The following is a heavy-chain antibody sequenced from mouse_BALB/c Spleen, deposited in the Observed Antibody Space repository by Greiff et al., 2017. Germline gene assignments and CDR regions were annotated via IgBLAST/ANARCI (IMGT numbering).Heavy chain of an antibody. CDR1: GYSFTGYY. D-gene: IGHD2-3*01. Sequence: LVKTGASVKISCKASGYSFTGYYMHWVQQSHGKSLEWMGYISCYNGATSYNQKFKGKATFTVDTSTSTAYMQFNSLTSEDSAVYYCASWLLRGDYYAMDYWGQGTSVTVSS. J-gene: IGHJ4*01. V-gene: IGHV1S34*01. CDR2: ISCYNGAT. CDR3: ASWLLRGDYYAMDY.